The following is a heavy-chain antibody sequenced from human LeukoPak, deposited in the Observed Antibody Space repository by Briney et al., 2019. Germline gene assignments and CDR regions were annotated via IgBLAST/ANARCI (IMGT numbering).Heavy chain of an antibody. J-gene: IGHJ6*03. V-gene: IGHV4-61*02. CDR2: IYTSGST. CDR3: ARHGITMVRGPPSRYYYYMDV. Sequence: SSETLSLTCTVSGGSISSGSYYWSWIRQPAGKGLEWIGRIYTSGSTNYNPSLKSRVTISVDTSKNQFSLKLSSVTAADTAVYYCARHGITMVRGPPSRYYYYMDVWGKGTTVTISS. D-gene: IGHD3-10*01. CDR1: GGSISSGSYY.